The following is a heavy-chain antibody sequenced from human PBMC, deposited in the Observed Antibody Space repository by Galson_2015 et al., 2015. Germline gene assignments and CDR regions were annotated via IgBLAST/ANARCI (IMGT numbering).Heavy chain of an antibody. V-gene: IGHV3-11*06. CDR1: GFIFSDYY. Sequence: SLRLSCAAPGFIFSDYYMGWIRPAPGKGLEWLSFISTSSRFTDNADSVTGRCTISRVNAKTSLSLQMNSVRDEDTAVYYCARVKVAYGLGTRLGDTAYYFDHWGQGTLVTVSS. CDR2: ISTSSRFT. D-gene: IGHD3-10*01. CDR3: ARVKVAYGLGTRLGDTAYYFDH. J-gene: IGHJ4*02.